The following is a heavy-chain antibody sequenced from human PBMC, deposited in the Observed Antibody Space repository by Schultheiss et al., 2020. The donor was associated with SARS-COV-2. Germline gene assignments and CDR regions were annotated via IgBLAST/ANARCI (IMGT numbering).Heavy chain of an antibody. J-gene: IGHJ4*02. CDR3: ARDSSEGSGWNAVDY. D-gene: IGHD6-19*01. CDR2: ISWNSGSI. CDR1: GFTFDDYA. Sequence: SLKISCAASGFTFDDYAMHWVRQAPGKGLEWVSGISWNSGSIGYADSVKGRFTISRDNSKNTLYLQMNSLRAEDTAVYYCARDSSEGSGWNAVDYWGQGTLVTVSS. V-gene: IGHV3-9*01.